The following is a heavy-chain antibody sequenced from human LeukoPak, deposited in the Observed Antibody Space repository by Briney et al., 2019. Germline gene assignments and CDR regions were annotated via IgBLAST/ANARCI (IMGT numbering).Heavy chain of an antibody. J-gene: IGHJ4*02. D-gene: IGHD2-2*01. CDR1: GFTFSSYE. CDR2: ISSRSSYI. CDR3: ARATAAIGNHFDY. Sequence: PGGSLRLSCAASGFTFSSYEMNWVRQAPGKGLEWDSSISSRSSYIYYADSVKGRFTISRDNAKNSLYLQMNSLRAEDTAVYYCARATAAIGNHFDYWGQGTLVTVSS. V-gene: IGHV3-21*01.